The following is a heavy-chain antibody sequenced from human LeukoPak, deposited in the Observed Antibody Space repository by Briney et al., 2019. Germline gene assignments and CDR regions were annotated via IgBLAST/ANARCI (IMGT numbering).Heavy chain of an antibody. Sequence: SETLSLTCTVSGGSISSYYWSWIRQPPGKGLEWIGSIYYSGSTYYNPSLKSRVTISVDTSKNQFSLKLSSVTAADTAVYYCANTWGSPGTDYWGQGTLVTVSS. D-gene: IGHD1-14*01. CDR1: GGSISSYY. CDR3: ANTWGSPGTDY. V-gene: IGHV4-59*05. J-gene: IGHJ4*02. CDR2: IYYSGST.